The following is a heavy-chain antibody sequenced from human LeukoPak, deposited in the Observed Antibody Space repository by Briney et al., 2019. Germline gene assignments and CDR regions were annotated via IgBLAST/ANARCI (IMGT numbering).Heavy chain of an antibody. Sequence: ASVKVSCKVSGYTLTELSMHWVRRAPGQGLEWMGIINPSGGSTSYAQKFQGRVTMTRDMSTSTVYMELSSLRSEDTAVYYCARDSYDSSGSAFDIWGQGTMVTVSS. CDR1: GYTLTELS. CDR3: ARDSYDSSGSAFDI. CDR2: INPSGGST. D-gene: IGHD3-22*01. J-gene: IGHJ3*02. V-gene: IGHV1-46*01.